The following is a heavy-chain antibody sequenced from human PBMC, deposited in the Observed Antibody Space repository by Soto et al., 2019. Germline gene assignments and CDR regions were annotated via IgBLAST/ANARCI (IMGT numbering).Heavy chain of an antibody. CDR3: ASEMGYCVSTSCPFDY. Sequence: QVQLVESGGGVVQPGRSLRLSCTASGFILSSHAMHWVRQAPGKGLEWVAITSYDGSNKYHADSVKGRFTISRDNSRNTLSLQMNSLRAEDTAVYYCASEMGYCVSTSCPFDYWGQGTLVTVSS. CDR2: TSYDGSNK. CDR1: GFILSSHA. V-gene: IGHV3-30-3*01. J-gene: IGHJ4*02. D-gene: IGHD2-2*01.